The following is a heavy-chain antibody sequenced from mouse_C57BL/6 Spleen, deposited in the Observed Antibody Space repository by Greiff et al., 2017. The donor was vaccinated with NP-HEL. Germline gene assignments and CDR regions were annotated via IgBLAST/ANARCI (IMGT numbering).Heavy chain of an antibody. CDR3: ARADGSRVSYYAMDY. D-gene: IGHD1-1*01. V-gene: IGHV1-39*01. CDR1: GYSFTDYN. J-gene: IGHJ4*01. Sequence: VQLQQSGPELVKPGASVKISCKASGYSFTDYNMNWVKQRNGKSLEWIGVINPNYGTTSYNQKFKGKATLTVDQSSSTAYLHLNSLTSEDSAVYYCARADGSRVSYYAMDYWGQGTSVTVSS. CDR2: INPNYGTT.